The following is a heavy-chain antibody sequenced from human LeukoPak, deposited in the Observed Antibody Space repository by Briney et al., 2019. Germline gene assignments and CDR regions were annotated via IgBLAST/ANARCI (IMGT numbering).Heavy chain of an antibody. V-gene: IGHV3-23*01. J-gene: IGHJ1*01. CDR2: ISGSGEST. CDR3: AKDGYFERSGYNRGAEYSQH. D-gene: IGHD3-22*01. Sequence: GGSLRLSCAASGFTFSSYAMSWVRQSPGKGLEWVSTISGSGESTYYADSVKGRFTISRDNSKNTLYLQMNSLRVEDTAVFYCAKDGYFERSGYNRGAEYSQHWGQGTLVTVSS. CDR1: GFTFSSYA.